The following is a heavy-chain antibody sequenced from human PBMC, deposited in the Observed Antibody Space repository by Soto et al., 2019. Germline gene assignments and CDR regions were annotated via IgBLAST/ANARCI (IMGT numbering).Heavy chain of an antibody. D-gene: IGHD3-3*01. CDR2: INAGNGNT. CDR3: ARGDVYDFWSGLDY. J-gene: IGHJ4*02. CDR1: GYTFTSYA. Sequence: QVQLVQSGAEVKKPGASVKVSCKASGYTFTSYAMHWVRQAPGQRLEWMGWINAGNGNTKYSQKFQGRVTITRDTCASTAYMELSSLRSEDTAVYYCARGDVYDFWSGLDYWGQGTLVTVSS. V-gene: IGHV1-3*01.